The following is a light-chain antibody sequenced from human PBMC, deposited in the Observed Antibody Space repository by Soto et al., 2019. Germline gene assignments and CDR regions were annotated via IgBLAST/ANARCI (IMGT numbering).Light chain of an antibody. J-gene: IGLJ1*01. CDR3: QSYDSSLSNSGCV. Sequence: QSVLTQPASVSGSPGQSITISCTGGSSDIGGYNYVSWFQQHPGKAPKLMIYEVTNRPSGVSNRFSGSKSGSTASLTISGLQAEDEADYYCQSYDSSLSNSGCVFGTGTKVTVL. V-gene: IGLV2-14*01. CDR2: EVT. CDR1: SSDIGGYNY.